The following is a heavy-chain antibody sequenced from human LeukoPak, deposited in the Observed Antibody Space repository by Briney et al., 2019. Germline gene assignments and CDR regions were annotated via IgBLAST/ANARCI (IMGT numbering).Heavy chain of an antibody. CDR3: ARDFSEPQLLWFGELSYGYFDY. V-gene: IGHV3-30-3*01. CDR2: ISYDGSNK. J-gene: IGHJ4*02. D-gene: IGHD3-10*01. Sequence: GRSLRLSCAASGFTFSSYAMHWVRQAPGKGLEWVAVISYDGSNKYYADSVKGRFTISRDNSKNTLYLQMNSLRAEDTAVYYCARDFSEPQLLWFGELSYGYFDYWGQGTLSPSPQ. CDR1: GFTFSSYA.